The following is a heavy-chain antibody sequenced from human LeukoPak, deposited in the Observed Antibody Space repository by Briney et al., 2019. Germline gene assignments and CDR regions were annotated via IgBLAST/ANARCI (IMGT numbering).Heavy chain of an antibody. Sequence: GGSLRLSCAASGFTFSSYSMNWVRQAPGKGLEWVSYISSSSSTIYYADSVKGRFTISRDNAKNSLYLQMNSLRAEDTAVYYSARDSPAAIDYWGQGTLVTVSS. CDR1: GFTFSSYS. V-gene: IGHV3-48*01. CDR2: ISSSSSTI. J-gene: IGHJ4*02. CDR3: ARDSPAAIDY. D-gene: IGHD2-2*02.